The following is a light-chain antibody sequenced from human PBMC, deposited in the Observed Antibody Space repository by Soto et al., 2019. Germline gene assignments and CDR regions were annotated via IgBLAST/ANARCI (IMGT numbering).Light chain of an antibody. Sequence: DIQMTQSPSTLSASVGDRVTITCRASQSIASWLAWYQQKPGKAPKLLIYKASNLESGVPSRFSGSGSGTEITLTINSLQPDDFATYYCQHYNTYWYTFGQGTKLEIK. CDR3: QHYNTYWYT. V-gene: IGKV1-5*03. CDR2: KAS. J-gene: IGKJ2*01. CDR1: QSIASW.